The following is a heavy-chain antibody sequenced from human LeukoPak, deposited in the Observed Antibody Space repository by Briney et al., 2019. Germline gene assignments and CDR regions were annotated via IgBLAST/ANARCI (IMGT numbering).Heavy chain of an antibody. D-gene: IGHD3-22*01. CDR1: GFTFSSYA. V-gene: IGHV3-23*01. CDR3: AKDSLQITMIVVVITGPFDY. CDR2: ISGSGGST. Sequence: GGSLRLSCAAYGFTFSSYAMSWVRQAPGKGLEWVSAISGSGGSTYYADSVKGRFTISRDNSKNTLYLQMNSLRAEDTAVYYCAKDSLQITMIVVVITGPFDYWGQGTLVTVSS. J-gene: IGHJ4*02.